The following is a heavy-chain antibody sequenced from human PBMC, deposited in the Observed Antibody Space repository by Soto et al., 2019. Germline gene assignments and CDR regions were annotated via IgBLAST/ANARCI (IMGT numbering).Heavy chain of an antibody. CDR1: GDSVSSNSAA. CDR3: ARAYDILTGRSNYYHYGMHV. D-gene: IGHD3-9*01. Sequence: TLSLTCAISGDSVSSNSAAWNWIRQSPSRGLEWLGRTYYRSKWYNDYAVSVKSRITINPDTSKNQFSLQLNSVTPEDTAVYYCARAYDILTGRSNYYHYGMHVWGQGTTVTVSS. J-gene: IGHJ6*02. CDR2: TYYRSKWYN. V-gene: IGHV6-1*01.